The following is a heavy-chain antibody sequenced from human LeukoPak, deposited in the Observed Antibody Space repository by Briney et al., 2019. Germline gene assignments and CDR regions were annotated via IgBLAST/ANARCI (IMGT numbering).Heavy chain of an antibody. D-gene: IGHD5-12*01. J-gene: IGHJ4*02. CDR3: ARDAGGYVPLDY. Sequence: GGSLRLSCAASGFTFSSYSMNWVRQAPGTGLEWVSSISSSSSYIYYADSVKGRFTISRDNAKNSLYLQMNSLRAEDTAVYYCARDAGGYVPLDYWGQGTLVTVSS. CDR2: ISSSSSYI. V-gene: IGHV3-21*01. CDR1: GFTFSSYS.